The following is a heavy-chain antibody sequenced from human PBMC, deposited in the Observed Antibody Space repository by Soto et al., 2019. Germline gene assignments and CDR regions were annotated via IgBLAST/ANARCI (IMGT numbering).Heavy chain of an antibody. J-gene: IGHJ4*02. CDR1: GFTVSTNY. D-gene: IGHD3-3*02. Sequence: EVQLVETGGGLIQPGGSVRLSCAVSGFTVSTNYMSWVRQAPGKGLEWVSALYSGGSTYYADSVKGRFTISRDNSKNTLHLQMNSLRTEDTALYYCARHRDAFSSTFDYWGQGTLVTVSS. CDR3: ARHRDAFSSTFDY. V-gene: IGHV3-53*02. CDR2: LYSGGST.